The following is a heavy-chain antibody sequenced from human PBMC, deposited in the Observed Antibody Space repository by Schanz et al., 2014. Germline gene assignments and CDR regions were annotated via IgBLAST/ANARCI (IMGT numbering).Heavy chain of an antibody. Sequence: VQLLESGGGLVKPGGSLRLSCAASGFTFSSYSMNLVRQAPGKGPEWVAVIWSDGSTKYYADSVKGRFTISRDNSKNTLYLQRNSLRADDTAVYFCARAHGNNWYGKGLDYWGQGTQVTVSS. D-gene: IGHD1-1*01. CDR3: ARAHGNNWYGKGLDY. CDR2: IWSDGSTK. V-gene: IGHV3-33*08. J-gene: IGHJ4*02. CDR1: GFTFSSYS.